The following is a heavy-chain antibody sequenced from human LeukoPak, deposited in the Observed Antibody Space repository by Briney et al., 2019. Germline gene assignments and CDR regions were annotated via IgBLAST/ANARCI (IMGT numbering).Heavy chain of an antibody. Sequence: PGGSLRLSCAASGFNLIRSAMSWVRQAPGEGLEWVSTISGTGSSTFYADHVKGRFTISRDTSKRTLYLQLNSLTVADMAVCFCAKSFYSSSWEMNYFEFWGRGTLVTVSS. CDR3: AKSFYSSSWEMNYFEF. V-gene: IGHV3-23*01. CDR2: ISGTGSST. D-gene: IGHD6-13*01. CDR1: GFNLIRSA. J-gene: IGHJ4*02.